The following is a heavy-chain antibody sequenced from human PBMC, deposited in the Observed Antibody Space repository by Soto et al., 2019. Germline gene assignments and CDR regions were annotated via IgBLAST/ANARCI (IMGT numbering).Heavy chain of an antibody. V-gene: IGHV3-21*01. CDR3: ARGEATGNPFIDY. Sequence: EVQLVESGGGLVKPGGSLRLSCAASGFTFSTYTMNWVRQAPGKGLEWVSSISSTSSYIFYTDSVKGRFTISRDNAKKSLNLQMNSLGAEDTAVYYWARGEATGNPFIDYWGQGTLVTVSS. CDR2: ISSTSSYI. CDR1: GFTFSTYT. J-gene: IGHJ4*02. D-gene: IGHD1-1*01.